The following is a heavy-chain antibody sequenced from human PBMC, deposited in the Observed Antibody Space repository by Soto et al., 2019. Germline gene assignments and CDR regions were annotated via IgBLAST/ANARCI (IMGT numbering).Heavy chain of an antibody. Sequence: QVQLVQSGAEVKKPGSSVKVSCKASGGTFSSYAISWVRQAPGQGLEWMGGIIPIFDTANYAQKFQGRVTITADKSTSTAYMGLSSLRSEDTAVYYCARDGSGSYYPTGSDYWGQGTLVTVSS. D-gene: IGHD3-10*01. CDR2: IIPIFDTA. CDR1: GGTFSSYA. J-gene: IGHJ4*02. CDR3: ARDGSGSYYPTGSDY. V-gene: IGHV1-69*06.